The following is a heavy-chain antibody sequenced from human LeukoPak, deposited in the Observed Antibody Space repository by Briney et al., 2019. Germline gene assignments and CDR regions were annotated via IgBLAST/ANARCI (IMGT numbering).Heavy chain of an antibody. V-gene: IGHV4-4*07. Sequence: PSETLSLTCIVSGGSISGYYWSWIRQPAGKGLEWIGRIYTSGSTNYNPSLKSRVTMSVDTSKNQFSLKLSSVTAADTAVYYCAREMVGATTSHYDPWGQGTLVTVSS. D-gene: IGHD1-26*01. CDR1: GGSISGYY. CDR3: AREMVGATTSHYDP. J-gene: IGHJ5*02. CDR2: IYTSGST.